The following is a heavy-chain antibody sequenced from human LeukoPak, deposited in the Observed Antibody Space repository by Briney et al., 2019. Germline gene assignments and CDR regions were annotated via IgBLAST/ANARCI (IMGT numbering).Heavy chain of an antibody. CDR3: AKDLNWGYYYFDY. V-gene: IGHV3-23*01. CDR1: GFTFSSYA. Sequence: GGSLRLSCAASGFTFSSYAMSWVRQAPGKGLEWVSAISGSGGSTYYADSVKGRFTISGDNSKNTLYLQMNSLRAEDTAVYYCAKDLNWGYYYFDYWGQGPLVTVSS. J-gene: IGHJ4*02. D-gene: IGHD7-27*01. CDR2: ISGSGGST.